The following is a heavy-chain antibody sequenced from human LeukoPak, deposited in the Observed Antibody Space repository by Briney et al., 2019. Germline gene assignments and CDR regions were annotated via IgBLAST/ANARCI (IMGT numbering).Heavy chain of an antibody. J-gene: IGHJ6*04. V-gene: IGHV4-34*01. Sequence: SETLSLTCAVYGGSFSGYYWSWIRQPPGKGLEWIGEINHSGSTNYNPSLKSRVTISVDTFKNQFSLKLSSVTAADTAVYYCARAPYYYGMDVWGKGTTVTVSS. CDR1: GGSFSGYY. CDR3: ARAPYYYGMDV. CDR2: INHSGST.